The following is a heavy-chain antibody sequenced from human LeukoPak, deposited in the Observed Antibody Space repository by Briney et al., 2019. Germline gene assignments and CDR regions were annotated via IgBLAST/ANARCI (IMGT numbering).Heavy chain of an antibody. CDR1: GFTFSRYW. D-gene: IGHD3-22*01. CDR2: INPDGSTT. V-gene: IGHV3-74*01. CDR3: ARVLSGSWDWFDP. Sequence: GESLRLSCAASGFTFSRYWIHWVRQAPGKGLEWVSRINPDGSTTTYADSVKGRFTISRDNAKNTAYLQMNSLRAEDTAVYYCARVLSGSWDWFDPWGQGTLVTVSS. J-gene: IGHJ5*02.